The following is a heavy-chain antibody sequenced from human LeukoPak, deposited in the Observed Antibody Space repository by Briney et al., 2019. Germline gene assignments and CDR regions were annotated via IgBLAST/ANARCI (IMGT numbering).Heavy chain of an antibody. Sequence: SVKVSCKASSYAFSSYGISWARQAPGQGLEWLGWVNTYNGNTNYAQKLQGRVTMTTDTATNTAYMELRSLLSDDTAVYYCARHPPSRDSGDYYPLMGCYYYGMDVWGQGTTVTVSS. V-gene: IGHV1-18*01. J-gene: IGHJ6*02. CDR2: VNTYNGNT. D-gene: IGHD3-22*01. CDR3: ARHPPSRDSGDYYPLMGCYYYGMDV. CDR1: SYAFSSYG.